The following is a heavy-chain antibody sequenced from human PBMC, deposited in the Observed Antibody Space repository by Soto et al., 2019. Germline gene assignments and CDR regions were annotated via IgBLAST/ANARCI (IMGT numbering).Heavy chain of an antibody. CDR3: AKDLRTTISDYGMDV. Sequence: GGPLRLCCVASGFTFGSHGMHWVRQAPGKGLEWVAVISYDGTNEHYVDSVKGRFTISRDNSKSILYLQMNRLRPEDTAVYKCAKDLRTTISDYGMDVWGQGTTVTVSS. V-gene: IGHV3-30*18. CDR1: GFTFGSHG. J-gene: IGHJ6*02. CDR2: ISYDGTNE.